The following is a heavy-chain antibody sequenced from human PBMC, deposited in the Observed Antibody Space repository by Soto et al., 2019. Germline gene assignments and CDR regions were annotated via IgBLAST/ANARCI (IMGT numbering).Heavy chain of an antibody. CDR2: ISYDGSLQ. D-gene: IGHD5-18*01. CDR3: VSDRGYGHASVPYS. CDR1: GFAFSSYG. Sequence: ESGGGVVQPGRSLRLSCAASGFAFSSYGMHWVRQAPGTELEWVAVISYDGSLQHYADSVKGRFTIARDNSKNMVLLQMSILRAEDKAVYYCVSDRGYGHASVPYSWGQGTLISVSS. V-gene: IGHV3-30*03. J-gene: IGHJ4*02.